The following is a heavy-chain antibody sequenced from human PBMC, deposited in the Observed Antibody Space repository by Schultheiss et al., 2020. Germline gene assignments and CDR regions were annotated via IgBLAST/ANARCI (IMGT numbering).Heavy chain of an antibody. CDR3: ARDTYYYDSSGYYYYYMDV. Sequence: LSLTCTVSGGSISSYYWSWIRQPPGKGLEWIGEINHSGSTNYNPSLKSRVTISVDTSKNQFSLKLSSVTAADTAVYYCARDTYYYDSSGYYYYYMDVWGKGTTVTVSS. CDR2: INHSGST. J-gene: IGHJ6*03. CDR1: GGSISSYY. D-gene: IGHD3-22*01. V-gene: IGHV4-34*01.